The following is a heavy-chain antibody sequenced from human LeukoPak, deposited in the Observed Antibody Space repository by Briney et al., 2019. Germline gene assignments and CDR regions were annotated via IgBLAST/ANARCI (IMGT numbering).Heavy chain of an antibody. Sequence: GGSLRLSCAASGFTFSSYSMNWVRHAPGKGLEWVSSIYSSGTYIYYADSVKGRFTISRDNAKNSLYLQMNSLRAEDTAVYYCARSRTGPNWFDPWGQGTLVTVSS. J-gene: IGHJ5*02. CDR1: GFTFSSYS. D-gene: IGHD1-14*01. CDR2: IYSSGTYI. V-gene: IGHV3-21*01. CDR3: ARSRTGPNWFDP.